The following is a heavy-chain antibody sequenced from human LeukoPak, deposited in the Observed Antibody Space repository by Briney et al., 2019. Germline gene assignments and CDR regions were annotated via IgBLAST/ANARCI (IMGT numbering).Heavy chain of an antibody. V-gene: IGHV4-34*01. CDR1: GGSFSGYY. J-gene: IGHJ3*02. CDR3: ASTYYDFWSGHPSGAFDI. Sequence: LETLSLTCAVYGGSFSGYYWSWIRQPPGKGLEWIGEINHSGSTNYNPSLKSRVTISVDTSKNQFSLKLSSVTAADTAVYYCASTYYDFWSGHPSGAFDIWGQGTMVTVSS. CDR2: INHSGST. D-gene: IGHD3-3*01.